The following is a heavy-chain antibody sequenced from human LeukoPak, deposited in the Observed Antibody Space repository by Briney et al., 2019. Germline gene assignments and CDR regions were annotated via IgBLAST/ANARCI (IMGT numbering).Heavy chain of an antibody. Sequence: GGSLRLSCTDSGFTFSSYSMNWVRQAPGKGLEWVSSIRTSSSYIYYADSVRGRFTISRDNAKNSLYLQMNSLRAEDTAVYYCARGVYSYGYRFDYWGQGTLVTVSS. V-gene: IGHV3-21*01. J-gene: IGHJ4*02. D-gene: IGHD5-18*01. CDR2: IRTSSSYI. CDR1: GFTFSSYS. CDR3: ARGVYSYGYRFDY.